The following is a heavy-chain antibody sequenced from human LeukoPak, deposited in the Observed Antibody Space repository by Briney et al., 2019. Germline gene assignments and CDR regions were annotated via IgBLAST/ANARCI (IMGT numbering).Heavy chain of an antibody. J-gene: IGHJ4*02. Sequence: SETLSLTCIVSGGSISSSSYYWGWIRQPPGRGLEWIGSIYYSGSTYYNPSLKSRVTISVDTSKNQFSLKLSSVTAADTAVYYCASLNDYSNSNFDYWGQGTLVTVSS. V-gene: IGHV4-39*01. CDR2: IYYSGST. CDR1: GGSISSSSYY. D-gene: IGHD4-11*01. CDR3: ASLNDYSNSNFDY.